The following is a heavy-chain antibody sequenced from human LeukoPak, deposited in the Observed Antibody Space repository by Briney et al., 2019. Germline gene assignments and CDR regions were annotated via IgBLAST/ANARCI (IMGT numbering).Heavy chain of an antibody. V-gene: IGHV3-21*04. Sequence: PGGSLRLSCAASGFTFSSYSMNWVRQAPGKGLEWVSSISGSSSYINYADSVKGRFTISRDNAQNSLFLQLSSLRAEDTAVYYCARVGDSSGYYLDYWGQGTLVTVSS. CDR3: ARVGDSSGYYLDY. J-gene: IGHJ4*02. D-gene: IGHD3-22*01. CDR1: GFTFSSYS. CDR2: ISGSSSYI.